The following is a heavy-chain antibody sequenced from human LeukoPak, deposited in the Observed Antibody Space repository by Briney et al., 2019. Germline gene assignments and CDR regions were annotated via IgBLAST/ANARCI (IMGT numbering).Heavy chain of an antibody. CDR3: ARDSGYDIIDY. Sequence: PSQTLSLTCTVSGVSITSGSYYWSWIRQPAGKGLEWIGHIYTSGSTNYNPSLKGRVTISVDTSKNHFSLKLSSVTAADTAVYYCARDSGYDIIDYWGQGTLVTVSS. J-gene: IGHJ4*02. V-gene: IGHV4-61*09. CDR1: GVSITSGSYY. D-gene: IGHD5-12*01. CDR2: IYTSGST.